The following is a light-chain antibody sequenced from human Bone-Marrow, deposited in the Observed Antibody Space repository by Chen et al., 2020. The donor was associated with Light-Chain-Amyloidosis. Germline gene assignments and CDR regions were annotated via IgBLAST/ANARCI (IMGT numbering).Light chain of an antibody. CDR3: QSADSSGTYEVI. Sequence: SYDLTQPPSVSVSPGQTARITCSGDDLPTKYAYWYQQKLGQAPVLVIHRDTERPAGISERFSGSSAGTTATLTISGVQAEDEADYHCQSADSSGTYEVIFGGGTKLTVL. CDR1: DLPTKY. J-gene: IGLJ2*01. V-gene: IGLV3-25*03. CDR2: RDT.